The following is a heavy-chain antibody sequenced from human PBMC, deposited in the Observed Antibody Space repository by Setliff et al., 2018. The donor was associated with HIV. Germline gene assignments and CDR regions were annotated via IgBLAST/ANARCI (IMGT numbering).Heavy chain of an antibody. CDR1: GGSISSGGYY. J-gene: IGHJ6*02. CDR3: VRERRRSPLSYGLDV. Sequence: PSETLSLTCTVSGGSISSGGYYWNWIRQYPVKGLEWIGHIYYNGRTLFNPAFGTRLNMSVDTSENQFSLHLNSVTAADTAVYYCVRERRRSPLSYGLDVWGQGTTVTVSS. V-gene: IGHV4-31*03. CDR2: IYYNGRT.